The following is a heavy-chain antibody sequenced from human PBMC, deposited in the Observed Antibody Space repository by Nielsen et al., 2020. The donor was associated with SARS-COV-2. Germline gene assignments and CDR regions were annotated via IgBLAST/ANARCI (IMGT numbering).Heavy chain of an antibody. V-gene: IGHV4-39*01. Sequence: SETLSLTCSVSGGSTSSNFYYWGWIRQPPGKGLEWIGSHYYGGSTYYNPSLKSRVTISVDTSKNQFSLRLTSVTAADTAAYYCARHRQWELLGIDYWGQGTLVTVSS. CDR1: GGSTSSNFYY. CDR2: HYYGGST. J-gene: IGHJ4*02. D-gene: IGHD1-26*01. CDR3: ARHRQWELLGIDY.